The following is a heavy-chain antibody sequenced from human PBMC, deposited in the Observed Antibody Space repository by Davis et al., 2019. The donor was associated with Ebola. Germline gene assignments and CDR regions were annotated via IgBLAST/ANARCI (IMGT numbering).Heavy chain of an antibody. D-gene: IGHD3-16*01. Sequence: GGSLRPSCAASGFTFSSYWMSWVRQAPGKGLEWVSAISGDGTSTYCADSVKGRSTISRDNSKNTVYLQMNSLRAEDTAIYYCAKGGTLADGLDDWGQGTLVTVSS. J-gene: IGHJ4*02. CDR1: GFTFSSYW. CDR2: ISGDGTST. CDR3: AKGGTLADGLDD. V-gene: IGHV3-23*01.